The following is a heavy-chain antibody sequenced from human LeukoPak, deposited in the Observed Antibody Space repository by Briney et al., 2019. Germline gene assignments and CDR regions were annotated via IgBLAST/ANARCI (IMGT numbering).Heavy chain of an antibody. J-gene: IGHJ2*01. CDR3: ARSYDSSGYHWYFDL. Sequence: SETLSLTCTVPGGSISGYFWTWIRQPAGKGLEWIGRFYTSGTTNYNPSLKSRVTMSVDTSKNQFFLKLSSVTAADTAVYYCARSYDSSGYHWYFDLWGRGTLVTVSS. V-gene: IGHV4-4*07. CDR2: FYTSGTT. CDR1: GGSISGYF. D-gene: IGHD3-22*01.